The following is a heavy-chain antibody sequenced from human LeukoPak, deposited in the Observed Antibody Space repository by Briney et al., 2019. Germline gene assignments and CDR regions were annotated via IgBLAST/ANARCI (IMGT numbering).Heavy chain of an antibody. CDR3: ARGGYSGTYFFDY. D-gene: IGHD1-26*01. Sequence: GGSLRLSCAASGFTFSSYGMHWVRQAPGKGLEWVSYISSTSSTIYYADSVKGRFTISRDNAKNSLYLQMNSLRDEDTAVYYCARGGYSGTYFFDYWGQGTPVTVSS. CDR2: ISSTSSTI. CDR1: GFTFSSYG. J-gene: IGHJ4*02. V-gene: IGHV3-48*02.